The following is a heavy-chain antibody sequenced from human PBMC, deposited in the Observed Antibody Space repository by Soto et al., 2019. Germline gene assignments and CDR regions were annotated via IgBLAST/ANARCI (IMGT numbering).Heavy chain of an antibody. CDR2: ISGSGGST. J-gene: IGHJ4*02. V-gene: IGHV3-23*01. D-gene: IGHD2-2*02. CDR1: GFTFSSYA. Sequence: PGGSLRLSCAASGFTFSSYAMSWVRQAPGKGLEWVSAISGSGGSTYYADSVKGRFTISRDNSKNTLYLQMNSLRAEDTAVYYCAKDLGGYCSSTSCYNPLNYWGQGTLVTVSS. CDR3: AKDLGGYCSSTSCYNPLNY.